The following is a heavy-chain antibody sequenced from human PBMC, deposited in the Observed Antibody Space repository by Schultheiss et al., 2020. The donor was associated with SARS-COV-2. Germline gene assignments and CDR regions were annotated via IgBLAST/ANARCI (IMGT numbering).Heavy chain of an antibody. Sequence: GGSLRLSCAASGLTFSNCWIYWVRQVPGKGLVWVSRINSDGSSKSNADSVKGRFTISRDNAKNTLYLQMNSLRAEDTAVYYCSGSSRNYFDYWGQGTLVTVSS. J-gene: IGHJ4*02. V-gene: IGHV3-74*01. CDR2: INSDGSSK. D-gene: IGHD5-12*01. CDR3: SGSSRNYFDY. CDR1: GLTFSNCW.